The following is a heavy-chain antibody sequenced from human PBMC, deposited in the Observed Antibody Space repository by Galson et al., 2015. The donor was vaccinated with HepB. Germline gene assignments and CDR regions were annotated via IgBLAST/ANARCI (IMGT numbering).Heavy chain of an antibody. V-gene: IGHV3-11*01. CDR2: ISSSGSTI. D-gene: IGHD3-16*01. Sequence: SLRLSCAASGFTFSDYYMSWIRQAPGKGLEWISYISSSGSTIYYADSVKGRFTISRDNAKNSLFLQMNNLRAEDTAVYYCARDLGGRHYYYQYMDVWGKGTTVTVSS. CDR3: ARDLGGRHYYYQYMDV. J-gene: IGHJ6*03. CDR1: GFTFSDYY.